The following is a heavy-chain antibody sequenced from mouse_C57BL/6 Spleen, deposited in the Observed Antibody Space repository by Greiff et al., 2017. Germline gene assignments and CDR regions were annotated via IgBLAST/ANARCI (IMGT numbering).Heavy chain of an antibody. Sequence: VLLVESGPGLVQPSQSLSITCTVSGFSLTSYGVHWVRQSPGKGLEWLGVIWRGGSTDYNAAFMSSLSITKDNSKSQVFFKMNSLQADDTAIYYCAKGDYDLYYYAMDYWGQGTSVTVSS. D-gene: IGHD2-4*01. CDR3: AKGDYDLYYYAMDY. V-gene: IGHV2-5*01. CDR1: GFSLTSYG. CDR2: IWRGGST. J-gene: IGHJ4*01.